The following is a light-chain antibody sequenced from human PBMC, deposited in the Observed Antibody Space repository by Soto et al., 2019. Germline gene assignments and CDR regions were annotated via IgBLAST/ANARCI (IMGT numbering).Light chain of an antibody. CDR3: LLAYNGARV. CDR1: TGAVTSGHY. V-gene: IGLV7-46*01. CDR2: DAT. J-gene: IGLJ2*01. Sequence: QAVVTQEPSLTVSPGGTVTLTCGSSTGAVTSGHYPYWFQQKPGQAPRTLIYDATNKHSWTPARFSGSLLGGKAALTLSGAQPEDEAEYYCLLAYNGARVFGGGTQLTVL.